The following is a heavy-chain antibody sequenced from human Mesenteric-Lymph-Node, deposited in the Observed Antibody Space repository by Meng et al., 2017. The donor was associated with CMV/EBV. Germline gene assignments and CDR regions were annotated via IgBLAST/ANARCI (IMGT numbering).Heavy chain of an antibody. CDR3: ARDRWFLEWLLPLDF. J-gene: IGHJ4*02. CDR2: ISGSGGST. V-gene: IGHV3-23*01. Sequence: GESLKISCAASGFTFSSYAMSWVRQAPGKGLEWVSAISGSGGSTYYADSVKGRFTISRDNSKNTLYLQMNSLRAEDTAVYYCARDRWFLEWLLPLDFWGQGTLVTVSS. CDR1: GFTFSSYA. D-gene: IGHD3-3*01.